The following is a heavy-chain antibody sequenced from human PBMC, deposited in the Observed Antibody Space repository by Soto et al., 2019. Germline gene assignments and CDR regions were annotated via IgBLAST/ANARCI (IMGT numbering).Heavy chain of an antibody. V-gene: IGHV4-39*01. CDR2: IFYSGST. D-gene: IGHD2-15*01. J-gene: IGHJ6*02. Sequence: PSETVSLTCTVSGCSISISSYYWGWILQPPGKGLEWIGSIFYSGSTYYNPSLKSRVTISVDTSKNQFSLKLSSVTAADTAVYYCARHLTYCSAGSCYSDFPYFGMDVWGQGTTVTVSS. CDR3: ARHLTYCSAGSCYSDFPYFGMDV. CDR1: GCSISISSYY.